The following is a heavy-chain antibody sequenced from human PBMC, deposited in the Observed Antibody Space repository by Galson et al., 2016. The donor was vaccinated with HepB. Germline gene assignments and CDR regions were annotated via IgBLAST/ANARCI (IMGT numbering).Heavy chain of an antibody. J-gene: IGHJ6*02. V-gene: IGHV3-13*01. CDR2: IGTVGGT. Sequence: SLRLSCAASGFTFSSYDMHWVRQATGKGLEWVSAIGTVGGTYYPGSVKGRFTISRENAKNSLYLQMKSLRVEDTAVYYCARKPRVYYYGMDVWGQGTTVTVSS. CDR3: ARKPRVYYYGMDV. CDR1: GFTFSSYD.